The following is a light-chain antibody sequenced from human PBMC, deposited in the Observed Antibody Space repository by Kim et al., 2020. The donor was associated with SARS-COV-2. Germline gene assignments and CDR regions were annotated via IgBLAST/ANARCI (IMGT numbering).Light chain of an antibody. CDR2: GAS. CDR3: HHYGSSPPT. J-gene: IGKJ2*01. CDR1: QNVSPPS. Sequence: LSTWERATLACRASQNVSPPSVAWYQQKPGQAPRLVIYGASSRATGIPDRFSGSGSGTDFTLTISRLEPEDFAVYHCHHYGSSPPTFGQGTKLEI. V-gene: IGKV3-20*01.